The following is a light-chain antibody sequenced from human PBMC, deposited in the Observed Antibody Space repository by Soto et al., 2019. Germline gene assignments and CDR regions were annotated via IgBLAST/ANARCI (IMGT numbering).Light chain of an antibody. Sequence: EIVSTQSPAILSVSPGEGATLSCRASRSVGNTLAWYQQKPGQAPRLLIYDASTRATGIPARFSGSGSGTDYTLTISSLQPEDFATYYCQQSYRTPTFGQGTRLEIK. CDR1: RSVGNT. CDR3: QQSYRTPT. J-gene: IGKJ5*01. V-gene: IGKV3-15*01. CDR2: DAS.